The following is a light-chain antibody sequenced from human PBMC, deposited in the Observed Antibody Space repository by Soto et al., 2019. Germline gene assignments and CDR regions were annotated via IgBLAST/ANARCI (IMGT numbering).Light chain of an antibody. V-gene: IGLV2-14*01. J-gene: IGLJ1*01. CDR2: EVT. CDR3: SSKRDSSTLFV. Sequence: QSVRTQPASGSGSPGQSITISCTGTSSDVGAYNYVSWYQHHPGKVPKLLIYEVTNRPSGVSDRFSGSKSGNTASLTISGLQAEDEADYYCSSKRDSSTLFVFGTGTKVTVL. CDR1: SSDVGAYNY.